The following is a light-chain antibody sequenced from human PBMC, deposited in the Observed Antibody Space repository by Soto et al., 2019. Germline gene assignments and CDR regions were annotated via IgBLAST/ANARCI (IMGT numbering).Light chain of an antibody. V-gene: IGKV3-20*01. J-gene: IGKJ2*01. CDR2: GAS. Sequence: EIVLTQSPGTLSLSPGERATLSCRASETVSSSYLAWYQQKPGQAPRLLIYGASTRATGIPERFSASGSGTDFTLTISRLEPEDFAVYYCQQFAGAPRTFGQGTKVEIK. CDR3: QQFAGAPRT. CDR1: ETVSSSY.